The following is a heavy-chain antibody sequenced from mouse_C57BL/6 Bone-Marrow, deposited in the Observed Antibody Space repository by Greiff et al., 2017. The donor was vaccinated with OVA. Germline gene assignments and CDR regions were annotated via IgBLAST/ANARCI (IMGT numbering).Heavy chain of an antibody. CDR1: GFSLTSYG. Sequence: QVQLQQSGPGLVQPSQSLSITCTVSGFSLTSYGVHWVRQSPGKGLEWLGVIWSGGSTDYNAAFISRLSTSKDNSTSQVFFKMTGLQAGDTAIYYCALKGYFDVWGTGTTVTVSS. CDR3: ALKGYFDV. V-gene: IGHV2-2*01. CDR2: IWSGGST. J-gene: IGHJ1*03.